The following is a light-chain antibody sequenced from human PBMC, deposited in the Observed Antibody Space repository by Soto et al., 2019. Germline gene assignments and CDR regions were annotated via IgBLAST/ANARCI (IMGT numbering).Light chain of an antibody. J-gene: IGLJ2*01. Sequence: QSVLTQPPSASGTPGQRVTISCSGSSSNIGSNSVNWYQQVAGTAPKLLIYSNNQRRSGVPDRFSGSQSGTSASLAISGLQSDDDADYYCAAWDDSLNGNVLFGGGTKLTVL. V-gene: IGLV1-44*01. CDR1: SSNIGSNS. CDR3: AAWDDSLNGNVL. CDR2: SNN.